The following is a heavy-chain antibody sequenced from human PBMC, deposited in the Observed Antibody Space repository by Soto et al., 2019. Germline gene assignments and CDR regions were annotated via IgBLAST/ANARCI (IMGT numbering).Heavy chain of an antibody. CDR1: GYTFTSYG. CDR2: ISAYNGNT. Sequence: ASVKVSCKASGYTFTSYGISWVRQAPGQGLEWMGWISAYNGNTNYAQKLQGRVTMTTDTSTSTAYMELRSLRSDDTAVYYCARDCRSYYDSRLFDPWGQGTLVTVSS. J-gene: IGHJ5*02. D-gene: IGHD3-22*01. CDR3: ARDCRSYYDSRLFDP. V-gene: IGHV1-18*04.